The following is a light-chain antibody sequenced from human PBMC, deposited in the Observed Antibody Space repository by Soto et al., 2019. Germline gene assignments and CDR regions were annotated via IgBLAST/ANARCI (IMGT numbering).Light chain of an antibody. V-gene: IGKV3-15*01. CDR1: QSVSSD. J-gene: IGKJ4*01. Sequence: EIVMTQSPVTLSVSPGERATLSCRASQSVSSDLACYQQKPGQAPRLLIYGASTRATDIPARFSGSGSGTEFTLTISSLQSEDFAVYYCQQYNDWPPLTFGGGTKVEI. CDR2: GAS. CDR3: QQYNDWPPLT.